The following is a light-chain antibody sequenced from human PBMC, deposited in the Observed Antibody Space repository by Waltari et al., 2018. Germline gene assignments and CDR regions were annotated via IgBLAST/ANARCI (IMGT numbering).Light chain of an antibody. CDR1: SSDVGASKY. V-gene: IGLV2-8*01. Sequence: QSALTQPPSASGSRGQSVTISCTGTSSDVGASKYVSWYQQHPGKVPKVMIYEVTERPSGVPDRFSGSKSGNTASLTVSGLQAEDEADYYCSSYAGSNNYVFGTGTRVTVL. CDR2: EVT. CDR3: SSYAGSNNYV. J-gene: IGLJ1*01.